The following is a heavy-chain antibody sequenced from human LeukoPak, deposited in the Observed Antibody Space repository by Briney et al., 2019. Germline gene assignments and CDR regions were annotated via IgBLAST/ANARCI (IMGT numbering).Heavy chain of an antibody. J-gene: IGHJ6*02. CDR1: GYTFTSYG. Sequence: VASVKVSCKASGYTFTSYGISWVRQAPGQGLEWMGWISAYNGNTNYAQKLLGRVTMTTDTSTSTAYMELRSLRSDDTAVYYCARVGGPLLRYFDWSSRPYYYYGMDVWGQGTTVTVSS. D-gene: IGHD3-9*01. V-gene: IGHV1-18*01. CDR2: ISAYNGNT. CDR3: ARVGGPLLRYFDWSSRPYYYYGMDV.